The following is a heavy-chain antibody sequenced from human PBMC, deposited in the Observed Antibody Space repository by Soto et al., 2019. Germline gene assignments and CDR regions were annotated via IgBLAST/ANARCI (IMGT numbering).Heavy chain of an antibody. CDR2: IVVGSGNT. CDR1: GFTFTSSA. J-gene: IGHJ5*02. Sequence: SVKVSCKASGFTFTSSAVQWVRQARGQRLEWIGWIVVGSGNTNYAQKFQERVTITRDMSTSTAYMELSSLRSEDTAVYYCAAFPDWEYSSSADWFDPWGQGTLVTVSS. D-gene: IGHD6-6*01. V-gene: IGHV1-58*01. CDR3: AAFPDWEYSSSADWFDP.